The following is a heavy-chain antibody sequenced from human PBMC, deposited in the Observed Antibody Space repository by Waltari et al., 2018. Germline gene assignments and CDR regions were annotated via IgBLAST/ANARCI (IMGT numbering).Heavy chain of an antibody. D-gene: IGHD3-10*01. Sequence: QVQLQESGPGLVKPSQTLSLTCTVPGDPIRSGHYYWSWIRQPSGKGLEWLGYIYYTGATSYNPSLRNRITMSLDASKGEFSMNMRSLTAADTAVYYCVRTLGFCTASTCSYGYFDLWGRGTLVAVSP. CDR3: VRTLGFCTASTCSYGYFDL. V-gene: IGHV4-30-4*01. J-gene: IGHJ2*01. CDR2: IYYTGAT. CDR1: GDPIRSGHYY.